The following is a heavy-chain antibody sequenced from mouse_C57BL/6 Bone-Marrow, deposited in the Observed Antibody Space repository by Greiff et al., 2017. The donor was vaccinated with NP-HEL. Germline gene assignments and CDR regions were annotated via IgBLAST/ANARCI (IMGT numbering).Heavy chain of an antibody. Sequence: VKLMESGPGLVQPSQSLSITCTVSGFSLTSYGVHWVRQSPGKGLEWLGVIWSGGSTAYNAAFIARLSISKDNSKSQVFFKMNSLQADDTAIYYCARKRNYGSSYAMDYWGQGTSVTVSS. J-gene: IGHJ4*01. CDR3: ARKRNYGSSYAMDY. CDR2: IWSGGST. CDR1: GFSLTSYG. D-gene: IGHD1-1*01. V-gene: IGHV2-2*01.